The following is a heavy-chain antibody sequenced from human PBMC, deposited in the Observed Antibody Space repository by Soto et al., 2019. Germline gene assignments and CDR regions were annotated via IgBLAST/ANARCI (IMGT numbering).Heavy chain of an antibody. J-gene: IGHJ4*02. CDR2: IYPSDSDA. V-gene: IGHV5-51*01. D-gene: IGHD6-6*01. CDR1: GYSFTSYW. CDR3: ARRVFPRSSSRPYHFDE. Sequence: GESLKISCKGSGYSFTSYWIGWVRQMPGKGLEWMGSIYPSDSDATYNPSLQGYVTISADESLNTAYLQWSSLQASDTAIYYCARRVFPRSSSRPYHFDEGRQGTLVTVCS.